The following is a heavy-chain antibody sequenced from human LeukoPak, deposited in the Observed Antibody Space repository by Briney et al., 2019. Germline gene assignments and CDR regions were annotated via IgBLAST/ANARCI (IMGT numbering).Heavy chain of an antibody. CDR1: GVSISDGRYY. V-gene: IGHV4-31*03. D-gene: IGHD2-2*01. Sequence: SETLSLTRNVSGVSISDGRYYWAWIRQLPGKGLEWIGYKYYSGSAKHNQSLKSRLTISVYTHNNQFSLQLRSMTAADTAMYYCATPYCSGISCLDVFNIWGQGRMVTVSS. J-gene: IGHJ3*02. CDR2: KYYSGSA. CDR3: ATPYCSGISCLDVFNI.